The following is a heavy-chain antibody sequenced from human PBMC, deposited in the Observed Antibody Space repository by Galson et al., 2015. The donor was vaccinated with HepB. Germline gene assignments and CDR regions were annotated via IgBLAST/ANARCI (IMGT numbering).Heavy chain of an antibody. V-gene: IGHV3-7*01. D-gene: IGHD2-2*01. CDR3: ARLLAVPVGIYGDYLDY. J-gene: IGHJ4*02. CDR2: IKHDGSDK. CDR1: GFTFSTYW. Sequence: SLRLSCAASGFTFSTYWMSWVRQAPGKGLEWVANIKHDGSDKYYVDSVKGRFTISRDNAKNSLYLQMNSLRADDTAVYYCARLLAVPVGIYGDYLDYWGQGTLVTVSS.